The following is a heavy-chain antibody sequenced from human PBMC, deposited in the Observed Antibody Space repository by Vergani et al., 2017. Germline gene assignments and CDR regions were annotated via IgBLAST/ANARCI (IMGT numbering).Heavy chain of an antibody. CDR3: AKALYSSSRNYYYYMDV. J-gene: IGHJ6*03. Sequence: QVQLVESGGGVVQPGRSLRLSCAASGFTFSSYGMHWVRQAPGKGLEWVAVISYDGSNKYYPDSVKGRFTISRDNSNNTLYLQMNSLRAEDTAVYSCAKALYSSSRNYYYYMDVWGKGTTVTVSS. V-gene: IGHV3-30*18. D-gene: IGHD6-6*01. CDR2: ISYDGSNK. CDR1: GFTFSSYG.